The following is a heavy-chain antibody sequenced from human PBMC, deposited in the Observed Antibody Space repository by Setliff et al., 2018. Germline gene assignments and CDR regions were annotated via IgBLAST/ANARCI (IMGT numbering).Heavy chain of an antibody. D-gene: IGHD3-10*01. V-gene: IGHV4-39*01. CDR1: GGSISSSDFY. CDR2: IYYSGTT. J-gene: IGHJ6*03. Sequence: KPSETLSLTCTVSGGSISSSDFYWGWIRQPPGKGLEWIGSIYYSGTTYYNPSLKSPVIISIDTSKNQFSLKLSSVTAADTAIYYCARHDARGYYYYMDVWGGGTTVTVS. CDR3: ARHDARGYYYYMDV.